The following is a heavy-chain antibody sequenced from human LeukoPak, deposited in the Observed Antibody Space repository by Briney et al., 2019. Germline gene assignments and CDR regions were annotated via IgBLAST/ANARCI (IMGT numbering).Heavy chain of an antibody. Sequence: GGSLRLSCAASGFTFSSYAMSWVRQTPGKGPEWVAAISFDGSNKYYADSMQGRFTLSRDNSNNILYLQMNSLRAEDMAVYYCARDPGNKQLGPFDYWGQGTLVTVSS. CDR1: GFTFSSYA. CDR2: ISFDGSNK. D-gene: IGHD3-10*01. V-gene: IGHV3-30*01. CDR3: ARDPGNKQLGPFDY. J-gene: IGHJ4*02.